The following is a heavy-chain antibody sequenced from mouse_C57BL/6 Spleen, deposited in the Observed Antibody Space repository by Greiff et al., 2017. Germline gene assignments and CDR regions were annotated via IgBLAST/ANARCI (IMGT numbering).Heavy chain of an antibody. V-gene: IGHV5-17*01. D-gene: IGHD3-3*01. CDR3: ARLEGMDD. Sequence: EVKLMESEGGLVKPGGSLKLSCAASGFTFSDYGMHWVRQAPEKGLEWVAYISSGSSTIYYADTVKGRFIISRDNAKNMLFLQMTSLRSEDTAMYYCARLEGMDDWGQGTSVTVSS. CDR2: ISSGSSTI. J-gene: IGHJ4*01. CDR1: GFTFSDYG.